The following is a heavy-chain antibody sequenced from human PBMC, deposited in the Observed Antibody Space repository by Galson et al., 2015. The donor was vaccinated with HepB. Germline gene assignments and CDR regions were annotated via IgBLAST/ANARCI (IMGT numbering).Heavy chain of an antibody. D-gene: IGHD3-16*01. CDR1: GFTFSNYV. CDR3: ARDYGGTLDY. J-gene: IGHJ4*02. CDR2: ISYDGSGR. Sequence: SLRLSCAASGFTFSNYVIHWVRQAPGKGLEWVSVISYDGSGRYYADSVKGRFTISRDNSKNTLYLQMNSLRAEDTALYYCARDYGGTLDYWGQGTLVTVSS. V-gene: IGHV3-30-3*01.